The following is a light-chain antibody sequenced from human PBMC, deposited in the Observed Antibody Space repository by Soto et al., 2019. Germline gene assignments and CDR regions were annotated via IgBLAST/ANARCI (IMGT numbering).Light chain of an antibody. J-gene: IGKJ3*01. V-gene: IGKV3D-20*01. CDR1: QCVSSSY. Sequence: LTQPPGALSLSPGERATRPCGASQCVSSSYLAWYQQKPGQAPRILIYDASSRATGIPDRFSGSGSGTDFTLTISRLQPEDFAVYYCQQYDSSPVTFGPGTQVEIK. CDR3: QQYDSSPVT. CDR2: DAS.